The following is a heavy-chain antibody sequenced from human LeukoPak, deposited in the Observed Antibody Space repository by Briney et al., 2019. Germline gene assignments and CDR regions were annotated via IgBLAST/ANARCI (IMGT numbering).Heavy chain of an antibody. CDR1: GYTFTGYF. V-gene: IGHV1-2*02. Sequence: ASVKVSCKASGYTFTGYFMHWVRQAPGQRLEWIGWINPNSGGTNYAQKFQGRVTMTRDTSINTAYMEVSRLRSDDTAVYYCASLGDKYGSGSYAPFDYWGQGTLVTVSS. CDR2: INPNSGGT. J-gene: IGHJ4*02. CDR3: ASLGDKYGSGSYAPFDY. D-gene: IGHD3-10*01.